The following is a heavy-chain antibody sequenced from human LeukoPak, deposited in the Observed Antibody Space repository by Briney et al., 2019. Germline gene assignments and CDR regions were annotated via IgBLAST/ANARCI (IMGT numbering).Heavy chain of an antibody. J-gene: IGHJ4*02. Sequence: PGGSLRLSCVVSGITFSGYSMIWVRQAPGKGLEWLSFMTTSGNTIFYAESAKDRFTISRDNAKKSLYLQMNSLRDEDTAVYYCARVGGATAVTMYFEYWGQGTLVTVTS. D-gene: IGHD1-26*01. CDR1: GITFSGYS. V-gene: IGHV3-48*02. CDR2: MTTSGNTI. CDR3: ARVGGATAVTMYFEY.